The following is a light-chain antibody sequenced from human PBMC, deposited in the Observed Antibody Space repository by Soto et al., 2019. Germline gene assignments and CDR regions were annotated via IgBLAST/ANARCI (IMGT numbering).Light chain of an antibody. J-gene: IGKJ4*01. Sequence: DIQLTQSPSFLSASVGDRVTITCRASQGISSHLAWYQQKPGKAPKLLIYAASTLHSGVPSTFSGSGSGTEFTLTISSLQPEDFATYYCQQLNSYPLTFGGGTKVEIK. V-gene: IGKV1-9*01. CDR2: AAS. CDR1: QGISSH. CDR3: QQLNSYPLT.